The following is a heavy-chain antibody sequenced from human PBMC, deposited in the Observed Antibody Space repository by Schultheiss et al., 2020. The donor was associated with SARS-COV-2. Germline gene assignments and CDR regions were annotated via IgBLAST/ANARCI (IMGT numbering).Heavy chain of an antibody. CDR3: ARASFSYGMDV. Sequence: SETLSLTCTVSGGSISSGGYYWGWIRQPPGKGLEWIGYIYHSGSTYYNPSLKSRVTISVDRSKNQFSLKLSSVTAADTAVYYCARASFSYGMDVWGQGTTVTVSS. CDR2: IYHSGST. CDR1: GGSISSGGYY. V-gene: IGHV4-30-2*01. J-gene: IGHJ6*02. D-gene: IGHD3-3*01.